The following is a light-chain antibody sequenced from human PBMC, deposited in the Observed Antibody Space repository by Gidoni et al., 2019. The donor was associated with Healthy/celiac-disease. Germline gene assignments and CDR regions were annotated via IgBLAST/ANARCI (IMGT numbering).Light chain of an antibody. CDR1: QSVSSSY. J-gene: IGKJ3*01. CDR2: GAS. CDR3: QQYGSSSFT. V-gene: IGKV3-20*01. Sequence: EIVLTQSPGTLSLSPGERATLSCRASQSVSSSYLALYQQKPGQAPRLLIYGASSRATGIPDRFSGSGSGTDFTLTISRLEPEDFAVYYCQQYGSSSFTFGPGTKVDIK.